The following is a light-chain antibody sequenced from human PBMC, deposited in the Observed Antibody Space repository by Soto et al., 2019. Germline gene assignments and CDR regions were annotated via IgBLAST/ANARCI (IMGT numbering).Light chain of an antibody. Sequence: DIQMTQSPSSLSASVGDRVTITCRASQDISTYLAWYQQKPGRAPKVLIRATSTLQSGVPSRFSGRGSGTDFTLSISNLQPEDSATYYCQQAKSLPLTCGGGTKVEIK. CDR3: QQAKSLPLT. V-gene: IGKV1-12*01. CDR1: QDISTY. CDR2: ATS. J-gene: IGKJ4*01.